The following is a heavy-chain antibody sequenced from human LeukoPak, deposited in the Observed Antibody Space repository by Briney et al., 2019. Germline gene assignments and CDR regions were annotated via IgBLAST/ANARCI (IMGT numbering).Heavy chain of an antibody. J-gene: IGHJ6*03. CDR2: INPNSGGT. CDR3: ARGPIVVVPAAPSYMDV. V-gene: IGHV1-2*02. Sequence: ASVKVSCKASGYTFTGYYMHWVRQVPGQGLEWMGWINPNSGGTNYAQKFQGRVTMTRDTSISTAYMELSRLRSDDTAVYYCARGPIVVVPAAPSYMDVWGKGTTVTVSS. D-gene: IGHD2-2*01. CDR1: GYTFTGYY.